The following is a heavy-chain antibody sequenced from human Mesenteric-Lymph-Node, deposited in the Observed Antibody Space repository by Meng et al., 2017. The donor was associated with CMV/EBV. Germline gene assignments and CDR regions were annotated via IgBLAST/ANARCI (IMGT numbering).Heavy chain of an antibody. D-gene: IGHD2-2*01. V-gene: IGHV1-2*02. CDR1: GYTFTGYY. CDR2: INPNSGGT. J-gene: IGHJ4*02. Sequence: ASVKVSCKASGYTFTGYYMHWVRQAPGQGLEWMGWINPNSGGTNYAQKFQGRVTMTRDTSISTAYMELSRLRSDDTAVYCCARAQDPFIVVVPAAPDYWGQGTLVTVSS. CDR3: ARAQDPFIVVVPAAPDY.